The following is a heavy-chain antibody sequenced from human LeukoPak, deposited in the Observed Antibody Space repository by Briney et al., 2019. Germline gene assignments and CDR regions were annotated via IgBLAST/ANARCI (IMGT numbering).Heavy chain of an antibody. CDR2: IDISGSST. CDR1: GFTFSDYT. J-gene: IGHJ3*02. CDR3: AREVSYCGGDCYAFDI. Sequence: PGGSLRLSCAASGFTFSDYTMSWVRQAPGKGLEWISYIDISGSSTHYADSVKGRFTISRDNAKNSLYLQMNSLRAEDTAVYYCAREVSYCGGDCYAFDIWGQGTMVTVSS. V-gene: IGHV3-11*01. D-gene: IGHD2-21*02.